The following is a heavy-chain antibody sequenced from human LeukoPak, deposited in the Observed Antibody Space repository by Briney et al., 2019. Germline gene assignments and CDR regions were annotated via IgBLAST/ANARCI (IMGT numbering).Heavy chain of an antibody. CDR2: ISTYNGST. CDR3: ARQGNWFDP. Sequence: GASVKASCNASGYTITKFNLSCVLQPPGPGDECMVWISTYNGSTNYAQKFQGRVTMTTDTSTTTAYMELRSLRSDDTGVYYCARQGNWFDPWGQGTLVTVSS. D-gene: IGHD3-10*01. CDR1: GYTITKFN. V-gene: IGHV1-18*01. J-gene: IGHJ5*02.